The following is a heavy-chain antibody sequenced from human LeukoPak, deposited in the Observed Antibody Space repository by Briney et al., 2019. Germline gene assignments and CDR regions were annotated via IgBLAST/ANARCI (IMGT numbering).Heavy chain of an antibody. CDR1: GFTFSSYS. CDR2: ISSSSSYI. Sequence: GGSLRLSCAASGFTFSSYSMNWVRQAPGKGPEWVSSISSSSSYIYYADSVKGRFTISRDNAENSLYLQMNSLRAEDTAVYYCARDFTSGMDVWGQGTTVTVSS. CDR3: ARDFTSGMDV. J-gene: IGHJ6*02. V-gene: IGHV3-21*01.